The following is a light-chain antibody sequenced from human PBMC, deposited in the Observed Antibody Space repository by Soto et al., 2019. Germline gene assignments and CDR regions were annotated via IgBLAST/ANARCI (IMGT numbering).Light chain of an antibody. CDR3: QQYGNSPRVT. Sequence: EIVLTQSPGTLSLSPGERATLSCRASQIVSRNYLAWYQQKAGQAPRLLIYDASNRATGIPYRFSGSGSGIDFTLTISRLEPEDFAVYYCQQYGNSPRVTFGGGTKVEI. CDR1: QIVSRNY. J-gene: IGKJ4*02. CDR2: DAS. V-gene: IGKV3-20*01.